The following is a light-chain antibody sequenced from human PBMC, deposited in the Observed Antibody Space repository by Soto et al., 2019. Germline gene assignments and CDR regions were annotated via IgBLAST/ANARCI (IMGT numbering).Light chain of an antibody. V-gene: IGKV3-20*01. J-gene: IGKJ1*01. CDR1: QSVRSSY. Sequence: EIVLTQSPGTLSLSPGERATLSCRASQSVRSSYLAWYQQKPGQAPRLLIYGASTRATGIPDRFSGSGSGTDFTLTISRLEPEDFAVYYCQQYGTSSWTF. CDR3: QQYGTSSWT. CDR2: GAS.